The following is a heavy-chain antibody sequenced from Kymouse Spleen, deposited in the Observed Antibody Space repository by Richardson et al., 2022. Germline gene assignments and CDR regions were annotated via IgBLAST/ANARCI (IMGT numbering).Heavy chain of an antibody. J-gene: IGHJ4*02. CDR3: ARYSSSSSFDY. V-gene: IGHV4-39*01. D-gene: IGHD6-6*01. Sequence: QLQLQESGPGLVKPSETLSLTCTVSGGSISSSSYYWGWIRQPPGKGLEWIGSIYYSGSTYYNPSLKSRVTISVDTSKNQFSLKLSSVTAADTAVYYCARYSSSSSFDYWGQGTLVTVSS. CDR2: IYYSGST. CDR1: GGSISSSSYY.